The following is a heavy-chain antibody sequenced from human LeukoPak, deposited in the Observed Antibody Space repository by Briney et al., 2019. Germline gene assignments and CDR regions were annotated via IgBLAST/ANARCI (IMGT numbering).Heavy chain of an antibody. D-gene: IGHD2-15*01. CDR3: ARGRVAYSAYYFDY. Sequence: SETLSLTCTVSGDSITNYFWSWIRQPPGKGLEWIGYIYYTGNTNYKPSLKSRVTISVDTSTNQFSLRLRSVTAADTAVYYWARGRVAYSAYYFDYWGRGTLVTVSS. CDR2: IYYTGNT. V-gene: IGHV4-59*01. CDR1: GDSITNYF. J-gene: IGHJ4*02.